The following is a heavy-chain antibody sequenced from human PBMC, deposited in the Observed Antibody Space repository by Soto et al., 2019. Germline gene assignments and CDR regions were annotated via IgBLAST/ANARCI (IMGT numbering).Heavy chain of an antibody. CDR3: SRAYRGIDYYGMDV. Sequence: QVQLQESGPGLVKPSQTLSLSCNVSGGSISCAGCDWSWIRQHPGKGLEWIGNINYSGGTNYNPALKSRRTISVDTAKNQFSLKLSPVTAADTAVYYCSRAYRGIDYYGMDVWGQGTRVTVSS. V-gene: IGHV4-31*03. J-gene: IGHJ6*02. CDR2: INYSGGT. CDR1: GGSISCAGCD. D-gene: IGHD3-16*01.